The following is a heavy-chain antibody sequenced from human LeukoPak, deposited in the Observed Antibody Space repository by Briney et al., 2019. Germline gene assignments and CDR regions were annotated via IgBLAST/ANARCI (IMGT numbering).Heavy chain of an antibody. CDR3: VREYSRSVVAGSRRDL. CDR2: MYYRGTT. CDR1: GGSISSGSYY. D-gene: IGHD2-21*01. V-gene: IGHV4-39*02. Sequence: PSETLSLTCSVSGGSISSGSYYWGWIRQSRGKGLEWIGSMYYRGTTYDNSSLKSRVTLSIDTSKNQFSLKLTSVTAADTGVYYCVREYSRSVVAGSRRDLWGQGLLVTVSS. J-gene: IGHJ4*02.